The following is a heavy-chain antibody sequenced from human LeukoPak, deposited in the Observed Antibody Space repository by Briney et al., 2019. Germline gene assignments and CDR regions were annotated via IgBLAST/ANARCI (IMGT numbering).Heavy chain of an antibody. Sequence: SVKVSCKASGGTFSSYTISWVRQAPGQGLEWMGRIIPILGIANYAQKFQGRVTITADKSTSTAYMELSSLRSEDTAVYYCASERVANDCSGGSCYLGYWGQGTLVTVSS. CDR2: IIPILGIA. J-gene: IGHJ4*02. D-gene: IGHD2-15*01. CDR1: GGTFSSYT. CDR3: ASERVANDCSGGSCYLGY. V-gene: IGHV1-69*02.